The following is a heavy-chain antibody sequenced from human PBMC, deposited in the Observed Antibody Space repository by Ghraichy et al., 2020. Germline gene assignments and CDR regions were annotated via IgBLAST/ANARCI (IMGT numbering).Heavy chain of an antibody. CDR2: ISSSSSTI. Sequence: GGSLRLSCAASGFTFSSYSMNWVRQAPGKGLEWVSYISSSSSTIYYADSVKGRFTISRDNAKNSLYLQMNSLRDEDTAVYYCARGTSVWSGFSYYYYMYVWGHETTVTVSS. J-gene: IGHJ6*03. CDR1: GFTFSSYS. CDR3: ARGTSVWSGFSYYYYMYV. V-gene: IGHV3-48*02. D-gene: IGHD3-3*01.